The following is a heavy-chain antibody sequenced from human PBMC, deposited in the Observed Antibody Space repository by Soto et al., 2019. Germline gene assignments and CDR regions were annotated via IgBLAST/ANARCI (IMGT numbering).Heavy chain of an antibody. CDR2: ISAYNGNT. V-gene: IGHV1-18*01. D-gene: IGHD4-17*01. CDR1: GYTFTSYG. CDR3: ATIHGYGDFDRKVFDY. Sequence: QVQLVQSGAEVKKPGASVKVSCKASGYTFTSYGISWVRQAPGQGLEWMGWISAYNGNTNYAPKLQGRVPMTKDTSTSTDYMELRSLKSDHTAVYYCATIHGYGDFDRKVFDYWGQGTLVTVSS. J-gene: IGHJ4*02.